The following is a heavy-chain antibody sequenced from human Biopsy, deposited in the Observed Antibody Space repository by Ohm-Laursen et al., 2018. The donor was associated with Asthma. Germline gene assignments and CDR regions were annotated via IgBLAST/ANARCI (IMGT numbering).Heavy chain of an antibody. CDR2: ISWNSGSI. V-gene: IGHV3-9*01. D-gene: IGHD2-21*01. Sequence: SLRLSCVASGFTFDDYGMHWVRQAPGKGLEWVSGISWNSGSIGYADSVKGRFTISRDNAKNSLYLQMNSLRVEDTALYYCAKATLGDIGKDYWGQGALVTVSS. CDR1: GFTFDDYG. J-gene: IGHJ4*02. CDR3: AKATLGDIGKDY.